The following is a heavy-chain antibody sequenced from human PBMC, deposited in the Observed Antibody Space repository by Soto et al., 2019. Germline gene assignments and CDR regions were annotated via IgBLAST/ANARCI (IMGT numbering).Heavy chain of an antibody. CDR3: ARDGSRYNWNDASYGMDV. D-gene: IGHD1-1*01. J-gene: IGHJ6*04. CDR1: GGSFSGYY. CDR2: INHSGST. V-gene: IGHV4-34*01. Sequence: PSETLSLTCAVYGGSFSGYYWSWIRQPPGKGLEWIGEINHSGSTNYNPSLKSRVTISVDTSKNQFSLKLSSVTAADTAVYYCARDGSRYNWNDASYGMDVWGKGTTVTVSS.